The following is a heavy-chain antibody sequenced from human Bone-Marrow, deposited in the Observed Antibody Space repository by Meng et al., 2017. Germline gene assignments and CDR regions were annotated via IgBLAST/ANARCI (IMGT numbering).Heavy chain of an antibody. J-gene: IGHJ5*02. V-gene: IGHV3-21*01. CDR1: GFTFSSYS. CDR2: ISSSSSYI. D-gene: IGHD2-15*01. CDR3: ASSGGSCFDP. Sequence: EVELVESGGGLVKPGGSLRLSCAASGFTFSSYSMNWVRQAPGKGLEWVSSISSSSSYIYYADSVKGRFTISRDDAKNSLYLQMNSLRAEDTAVYYCASSGGSCFDPWGQGTLVTVSS.